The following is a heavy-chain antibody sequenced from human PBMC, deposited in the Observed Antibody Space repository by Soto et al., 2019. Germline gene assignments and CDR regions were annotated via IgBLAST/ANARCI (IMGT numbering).Heavy chain of an antibody. V-gene: IGHV3-72*01. CDR3: ARATRYYFDS. CDR2: SRNKARSYTT. J-gene: IGHJ4*02. CDR1: GFTFSDHY. Sequence: EVQLVESGGGLVQPGESLRLSCAVSGFTFSDHYMDWVRQAPGKGLEWVARSRNKARSYTTEYSPSVTGRFTISRDDSKQSLYLKMNSLKTDHTAMYYCARATRYYFDSWGQGTLVTISS.